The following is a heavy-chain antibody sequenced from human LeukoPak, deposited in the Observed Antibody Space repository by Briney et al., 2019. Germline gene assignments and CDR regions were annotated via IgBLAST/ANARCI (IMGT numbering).Heavy chain of an antibody. D-gene: IGHD3-3*01. CDR2: INHSGCT. CDR1: GGSFSGYY. V-gene: IGHV4-34*01. Sequence: SETLSLTCAVYGGSFSGYYWSWIRQPPGKGLEGVGEINHSGCTNYNPFLKSRVTISVDTYKYQFPLELRPVTAGDTAVFYCARGVPTYDEFWSGHLYYMVVWAKGTRVTVSS. CDR3: ARGVPTYDEFWSGHLYYMVV. J-gene: IGHJ6*03.